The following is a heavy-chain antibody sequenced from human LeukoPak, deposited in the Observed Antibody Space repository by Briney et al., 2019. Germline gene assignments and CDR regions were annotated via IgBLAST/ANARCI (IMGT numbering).Heavy chain of an antibody. CDR2: IYYSGST. CDR1: GGSISSGDYY. J-gene: IGHJ3*02. CDR3: ARFPVYYDSSGYGDAFDI. Sequence: SETLSLTCTVSGGSISSGDYYWSWIRQPPGKGLEWIGYIYYSGSTYYNPSLKSRVTISVGTSKNQFSLKLSSVTAADTAVYYCARFPVYYDSSGYGDAFDIWGQGTMVTVSS. V-gene: IGHV4-30-4*01. D-gene: IGHD3-22*01.